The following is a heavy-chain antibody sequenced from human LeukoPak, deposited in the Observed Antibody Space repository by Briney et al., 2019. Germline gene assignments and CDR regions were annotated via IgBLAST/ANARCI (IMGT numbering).Heavy chain of an antibody. CDR3: AKDHGSASGWYHFDY. Sequence: GGSLRLSCAASGFTFSSYGIHWVRQAPGKGLEWVAGISYDGSSKYYADSVKGRFTFSRDNSKNTLYLQMNSLRSEDTAVYYCAKDHGSASGWYHFDYWGQGTLVTVSS. J-gene: IGHJ4*02. CDR2: ISYDGSSK. D-gene: IGHD6-19*01. CDR1: GFTFSSYG. V-gene: IGHV3-30*18.